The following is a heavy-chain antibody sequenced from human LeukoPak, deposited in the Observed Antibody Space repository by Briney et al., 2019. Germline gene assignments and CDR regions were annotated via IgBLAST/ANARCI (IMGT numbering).Heavy chain of an antibody. V-gene: IGHV4-59*01. CDR2: IYCSGST. J-gene: IGHJ4*02. Sequence: SETLSLTCTVSGGSISSYYWSWIRQPPGKGLEWIGYIYCSGSTNYNPSLKSRVTISVDTSKNQFSLKLSSVTAADTAVYYCARGRAVAGREYFDYWGQGTLVTVSS. CDR3: ARGRAVAGREYFDY. CDR1: GGSISSYY. D-gene: IGHD6-19*01.